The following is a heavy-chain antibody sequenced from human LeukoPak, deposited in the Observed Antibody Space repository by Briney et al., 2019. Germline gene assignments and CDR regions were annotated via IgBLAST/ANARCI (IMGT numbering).Heavy chain of an antibody. CDR3: AKAPATSCSGVYSYPFDH. CDR2: IKQDASEE. J-gene: IGHJ4*02. V-gene: IGHV3-7*03. CDR1: GLTFSRDW. D-gene: IGHD2-15*01. Sequence: GGSLRLSCAASGLTFSRDWMSWVRQPPGQGLEWVATIKQDASEEYYVDSVNGRFTISRDNSKNTLYLQMNSLRAEDAAVYYCAKAPATSCSGVYSYPFDHWGQGTLVTVSS.